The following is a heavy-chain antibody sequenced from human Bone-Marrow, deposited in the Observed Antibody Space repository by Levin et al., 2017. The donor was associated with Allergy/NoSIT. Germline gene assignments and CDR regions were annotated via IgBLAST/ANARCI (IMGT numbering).Heavy chain of an antibody. CDR3: ARSGWPFDS. J-gene: IGHJ4*02. CDR1: EFTFSRYA. D-gene: IGHD6-19*01. V-gene: IGHV3-21*01. Sequence: GGSLRLSCVGSEFTFSRYAMNWVRQAPGKGLEWLSSIDTSSTDIYYADSLKGRFIISRDNAKKSLYLQMNSLREDDTALYYCARSGWPFDSWGLGTLVTVSS. CDR2: IDTSSTDI.